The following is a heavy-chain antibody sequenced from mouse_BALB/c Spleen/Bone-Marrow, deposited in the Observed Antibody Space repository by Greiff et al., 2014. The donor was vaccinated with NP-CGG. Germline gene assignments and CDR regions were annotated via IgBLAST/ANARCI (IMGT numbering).Heavy chain of an antibody. CDR2: SNPGSGGT. CDR1: GYAFTNYL. D-gene: IGHD3-2*01. Sequence: QVQLQQSGAELVRPGTSVKVSCKASGYAFTNYLIEWIKQRPGQGLEWIGVSNPGSGGTNYNEKFKGKATLTADKSSSTAYMQLSSLTSDDSAVYVCARGTVRGFDYWGQGTLVTVSA. J-gene: IGHJ3*01. CDR3: ARGTVRGFDY. V-gene: IGHV1-54*01.